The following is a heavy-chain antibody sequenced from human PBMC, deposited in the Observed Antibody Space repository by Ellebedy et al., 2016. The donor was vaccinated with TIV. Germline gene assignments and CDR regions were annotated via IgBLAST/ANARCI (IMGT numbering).Heavy chain of an antibody. Sequence: GESLKISCAASGFTFSRYWMHWVRQAPGKGLEWVSRIYTDGSSTHYADSVKGRFTISRDNAKSSVFLEMNSLRDDDTAVYYCARDRMGGSFDDWGQGTLVTVSS. CDR1: GFTFSRYW. V-gene: IGHV3-74*01. J-gene: IGHJ4*02. D-gene: IGHD2-15*01. CDR3: ARDRMGGSFDD. CDR2: IYTDGSST.